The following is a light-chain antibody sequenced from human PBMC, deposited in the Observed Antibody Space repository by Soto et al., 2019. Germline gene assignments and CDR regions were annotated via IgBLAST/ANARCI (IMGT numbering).Light chain of an antibody. J-gene: IGLJ3*02. CDR2: GNS. V-gene: IGLV1-40*01. CDR1: SSNIGAGYD. Sequence: QSVLTQPPSVSGAPGQRVTISCTGSSSNIGAGYDVHWYQQLPGTAPKLLIYGNSNRPSGVPDRFSGSKSGTSASLAITGLQAEDEADYYCQSYDSSLGVEVFGGGTKLTVI. CDR3: QSYDSSLGVEV.